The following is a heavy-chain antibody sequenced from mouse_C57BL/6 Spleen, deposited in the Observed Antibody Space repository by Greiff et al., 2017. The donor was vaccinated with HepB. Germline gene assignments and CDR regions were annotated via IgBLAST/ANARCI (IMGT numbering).Heavy chain of an antibody. J-gene: IGHJ2*01. CDR1: GYTFTSYW. CDR2: IDPSDSYT. V-gene: IGHV1-69*01. CDR3: ASGNDY. Sequence: QVQLQQPGAELVMPGASVKLSCKASGYTFTSYWMHWVKQRPGQGLEWIGEIDPSDSYTNYNQKFKGKSTLNVDKSSSTAYMQLSSLTSEDSAVYYCASGNDYWGQGTTLTVAS.